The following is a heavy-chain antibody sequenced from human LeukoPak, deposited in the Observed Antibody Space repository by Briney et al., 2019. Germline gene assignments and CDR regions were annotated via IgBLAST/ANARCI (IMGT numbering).Heavy chain of an antibody. CDR3: ARATMVRGVILKFDP. CDR2: ISGSGGNT. CDR1: GFTFSSYG. V-gene: IGHV3-23*01. J-gene: IGHJ5*02. Sequence: PGGSLRLSCAASGFTFSSYGMSWVRQAPGKGLEWISGISGSGGNTYYADSVKGRFTISRDNSKNTLYLQMNSLRAEDTAVYYCARATMVRGVILKFDPWGQGTLVTVSS. D-gene: IGHD3-10*01.